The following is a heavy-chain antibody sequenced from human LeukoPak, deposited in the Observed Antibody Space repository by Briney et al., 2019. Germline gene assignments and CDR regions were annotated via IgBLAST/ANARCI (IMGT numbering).Heavy chain of an antibody. J-gene: IGHJ4*02. Sequence: PGGSLRLSCAASGFTFSSYGMHWVRQAPGKGLEWVAVIWYDGSNKYYADSVKGRFTISRDNSRSTLYLQMNSLRAEDTAVYYCARVAGGYGSGSYYGYAFDYWGQGTLVTVSS. CDR3: ARVAGGYGSGSYYGYAFDY. D-gene: IGHD3-10*01. V-gene: IGHV3-33*01. CDR1: GFTFSSYG. CDR2: IWYDGSNK.